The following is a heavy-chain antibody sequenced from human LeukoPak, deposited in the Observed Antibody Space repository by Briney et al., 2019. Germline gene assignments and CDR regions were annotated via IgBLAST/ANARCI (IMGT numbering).Heavy chain of an antibody. CDR1: GFTFDDYA. Sequence: SGGSLRLSCAASGFTFDDYAMPWVRQAPGKGLEWVSGISWNSGSIGYADSVKGRFTISRDNAKNSLYLQMNSLRAEDTALYYCAKGRPLTVDSRWYGVDYWGQGALVTVSS. J-gene: IGHJ4*02. CDR3: AKGRPLTVDSRWYGVDY. V-gene: IGHV3-9*01. D-gene: IGHD6-13*01. CDR2: ISWNSGSI.